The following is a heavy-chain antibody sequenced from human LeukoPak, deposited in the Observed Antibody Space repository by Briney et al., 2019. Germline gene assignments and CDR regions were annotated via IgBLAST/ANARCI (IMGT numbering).Heavy chain of an antibody. CDR2: ISSSGSTI. Sequence: GGSLRLXCAASGFTCSSYEMNWVRQAPGKGLEWVSYISSSGSTIYYADSVKGRFTISRDNAKNSLYLQMNSLRAEDTAVYYCARDDSSFGTSFDIWGQGTMVTVSS. CDR1: GFTCSSYE. D-gene: IGHD3-22*01. CDR3: ARDDSSFGTSFDI. J-gene: IGHJ3*02. V-gene: IGHV3-48*03.